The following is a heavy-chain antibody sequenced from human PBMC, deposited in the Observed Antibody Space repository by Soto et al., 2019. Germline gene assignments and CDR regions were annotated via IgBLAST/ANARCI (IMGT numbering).Heavy chain of an antibody. V-gene: IGHV3-23*01. CDR3: ASRQQLGVSAGMDV. D-gene: IGHD6-13*01. Sequence: GGSLRLSCVDSGLSFTNYSMNWVRQSPGKGLEWVSGISASGGSTFHADSVKGRFTTSRDNSKNTLYLQMNSLRAEDTAVYYCASRQQLGVSAGMDVWGQGTTVTVSS. CDR1: GLSFTNYS. J-gene: IGHJ6*02. CDR2: ISASGGST.